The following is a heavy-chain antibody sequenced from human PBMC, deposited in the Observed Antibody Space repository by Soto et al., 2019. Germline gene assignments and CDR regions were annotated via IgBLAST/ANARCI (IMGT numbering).Heavy chain of an antibody. Sequence: ASVKVSCKASGYTFTSYGISWVRQAPGQGLEWMGRIGSFTGITNYAQNLQGRITITADSSPSTAYMELTSLTSDDTAVYYCARDPSIAAVGIPSYSYYYMDVWGEGTAVTLSS. D-gene: IGHD6-13*01. V-gene: IGHV1-18*01. CDR1: GYTFTSYG. CDR3: ARDPSIAAVGIPSYSYYYMDV. J-gene: IGHJ6*03. CDR2: IGSFTGIT.